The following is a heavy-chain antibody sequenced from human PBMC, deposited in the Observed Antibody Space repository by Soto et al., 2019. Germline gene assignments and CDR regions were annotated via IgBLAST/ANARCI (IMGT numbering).Heavy chain of an antibody. CDR1: GGTFSTYA. D-gene: IGHD5-18*01. Sequence: QVQLVQSGAEVKKPESSVKVSCKAPGGTFSTYAISWVRQAPGQGLEWMGGIIPMFGTANYAQRFQDRVTITADESPNTVYMELSSLRSEDTAGYFCASGIQLWLRRINNGYSGWGQGTLVTVSS. CDR3: ASGIQLWLRRINNGYSG. J-gene: IGHJ4*02. V-gene: IGHV1-69*12. CDR2: IIPMFGTA.